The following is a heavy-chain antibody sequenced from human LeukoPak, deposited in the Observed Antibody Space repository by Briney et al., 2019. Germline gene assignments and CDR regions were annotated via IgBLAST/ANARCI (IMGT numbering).Heavy chain of an antibody. CDR2: ISWNSGTI. Sequence: GGSLRLACAASGFTLSSYEMNWVRQAPGKGLEWVSGISWNSGTIAYADSVKGRFTISRDNAKNSLYLQMNSLRAEDMALYYCAKASTRSFTSGYDGDAFDIWGQGTMVSVSS. CDR3: AKASTRSFTSGYDGDAFDI. J-gene: IGHJ3*02. CDR1: GFTLSSYE. V-gene: IGHV3-9*03. D-gene: IGHD2-2*01.